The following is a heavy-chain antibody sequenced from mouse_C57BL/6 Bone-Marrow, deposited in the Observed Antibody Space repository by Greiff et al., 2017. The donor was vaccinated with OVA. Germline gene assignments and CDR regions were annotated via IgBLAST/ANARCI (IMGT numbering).Heavy chain of an antibody. Sequence: EVKLVESGGDLVKPGGSLKLSCAASGFTFSSYGMSWVRQTPDTRLEWVATISSGGSYTYYPDSVKGRFTISRDNAKNTLYLQMSSLKSEDTAMYYCARHDWWGQGTTLTVSS. CDR1: GFTFSSYG. CDR2: ISSGGSYT. J-gene: IGHJ2*01. D-gene: IGHD2-4*01. CDR3: ARHDW. V-gene: IGHV5-6*02.